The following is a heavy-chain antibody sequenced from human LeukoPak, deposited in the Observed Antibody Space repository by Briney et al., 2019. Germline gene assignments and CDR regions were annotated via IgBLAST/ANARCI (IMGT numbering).Heavy chain of an antibody. J-gene: IGHJ4*02. Sequence: SETLSLTCTVSGGSISSYYWSWIRQPAGKGLGWIGRIYTSGSTNYNPSLKSRVTMSVDTSKNQFSLKLSSVTAADTAVYYCARDQAGAINYWGQGTLVTVSS. V-gene: IGHV4-4*07. CDR2: IYTSGST. CDR3: ARDQAGAINY. CDR1: GGSISSYY. D-gene: IGHD1-26*01.